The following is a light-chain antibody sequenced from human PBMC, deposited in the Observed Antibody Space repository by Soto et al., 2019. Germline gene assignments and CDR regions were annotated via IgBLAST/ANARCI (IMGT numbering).Light chain of an antibody. J-gene: IGKJ1*01. V-gene: IGKV1-8*01. CDR1: QGISSY. Sequence: ALRMTQSPSSFSASTGDRVTITCRASQGISSYLAWYQQKPGKAPKLLIYAASTLQSGVPPRFSGSGPGTDFTFTISCLQSEDFATYYCQQYYSYPPSFGQGTKVEIK. CDR2: AAS. CDR3: QQYYSYPPS.